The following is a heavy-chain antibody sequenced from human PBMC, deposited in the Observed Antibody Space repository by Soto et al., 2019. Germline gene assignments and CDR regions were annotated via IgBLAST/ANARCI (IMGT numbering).Heavy chain of an antibody. CDR3: AKDLFAGITTAAAN. J-gene: IGHJ4*02. CDR2: ISGSGEST. CDR1: GFTFSSYA. V-gene: IGHV3-23*01. Sequence: SLRLSCVASGFTFSSYAVTWVRQAPGKGLEWVSGISGSGESTYYADSVEGRFTISRDNSKNTLYLQMSGLRADDTAVYYCAKDLFAGITTAAANWGQGTLVTVSS. D-gene: IGHD6-13*01.